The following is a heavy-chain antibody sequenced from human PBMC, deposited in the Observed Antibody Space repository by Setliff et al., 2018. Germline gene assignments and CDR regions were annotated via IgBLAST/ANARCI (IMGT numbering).Heavy chain of an antibody. Sequence: ASVKVSCKASGYTFTCYYMHWVRQAPGQGLEWMRWINPNSGGTNYAQKFQGWVTMTRDTSISTAYMELSRLRSDDTAVYYCARDRVIGSSYYYYGMDVWGQGTTVTVSS. CDR1: GYTFTCYY. J-gene: IGHJ6*02. D-gene: IGHD1-26*01. CDR2: INPNSGGT. V-gene: IGHV1-2*04. CDR3: ARDRVIGSSYYYYGMDV.